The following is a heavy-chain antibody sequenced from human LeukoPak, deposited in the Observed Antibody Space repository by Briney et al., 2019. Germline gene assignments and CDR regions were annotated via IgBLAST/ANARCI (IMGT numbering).Heavy chain of an antibody. J-gene: IGHJ3*02. D-gene: IGHD3-3*01. CDR2: IYTSGST. V-gene: IGHV4-4*07. Sequence: SEPLSLTCIVSGVSISSSSWSWIRQTAGKGLEWIGRIYTSGSTIYNPSLKSRVTMAVDMSKKQFSLKLTSVTAADTAMYYCARDLSGWDGFDIWGQGTVVTVSS. CDR1: GVSISSSS. CDR3: ARDLSGWDGFDI.